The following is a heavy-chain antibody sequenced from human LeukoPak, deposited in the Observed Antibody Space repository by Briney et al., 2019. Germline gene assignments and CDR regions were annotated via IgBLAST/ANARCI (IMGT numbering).Heavy chain of an antibody. D-gene: IGHD6-6*01. J-gene: IGHJ6*02. Sequence: SETLSLTCNVSGGSISGSGYYWGWIRQPPGKGLESIGSIYYSGSTYYDPSLKSRVTISVDTSKNQFSLKLSSVTAADTAVYYCARHGSSSLYYGMDVWGQGTTVAVSS. V-gene: IGHV4-39*01. CDR1: GGSISGSGYY. CDR2: IYYSGST. CDR3: ARHGSSSLYYGMDV.